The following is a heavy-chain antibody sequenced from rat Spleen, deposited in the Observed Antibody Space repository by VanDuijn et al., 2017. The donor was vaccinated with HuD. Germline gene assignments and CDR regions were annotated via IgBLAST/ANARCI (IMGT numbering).Heavy chain of an antibody. V-gene: IGHV5-25*01. D-gene: IGHD1-2*01. CDR1: GFTFSSFA. CDR2: ITSGGSNT. J-gene: IGHJ1*01. CDR3: ATAKIATSTGGFDF. Sequence: EVQLVESGGCLVQPGRSLKLSCAASGFTFSSFAMAWVRQAPKKGLEWVATITSGGSNTYYPDSVKGRFTISRDNAKSTLYLQMDSLRSEDTATYFCATAKIATSTGGFDFWGPGTMVTVSS.